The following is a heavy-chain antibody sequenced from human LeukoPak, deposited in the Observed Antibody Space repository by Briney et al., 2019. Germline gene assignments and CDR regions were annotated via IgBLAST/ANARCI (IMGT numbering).Heavy chain of an antibody. CDR3: TRRAVTTYLYYFDY. D-gene: IGHD4-17*01. CDR1: GLTFSGSA. J-gene: IGHJ4*02. Sequence: GGSLRLSCAASGLTFSGSAMHWVRQASGKGLEWVGRIRSKANGYATAYAASVKGRFTISRDDSKNTASLQMNSLKTEDTAVYYCTRRAVTTYLYYFDYWGQGTLVTVSS. V-gene: IGHV3-73*01. CDR2: IRSKANGYAT.